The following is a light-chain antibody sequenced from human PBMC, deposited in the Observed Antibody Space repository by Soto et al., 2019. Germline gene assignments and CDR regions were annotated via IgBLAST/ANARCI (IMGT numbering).Light chain of an antibody. Sequence: QSALTQPASVSGSPGQSITFSCTGTTSDVGGYNYVSWYQHHPGKAPKLMIYGVSNRPSGVSNRFSGSKSGNTASLTISGLPAEDEADYYCSSYTSSSPWVFGGGTKLTVL. CDR3: SSYTSSSPWV. J-gene: IGLJ3*02. V-gene: IGLV2-14*03. CDR1: TSDVGGYNY. CDR2: GVS.